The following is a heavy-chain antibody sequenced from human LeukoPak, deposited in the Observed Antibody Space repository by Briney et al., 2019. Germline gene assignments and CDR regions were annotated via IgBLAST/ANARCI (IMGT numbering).Heavy chain of an antibody. CDR3: ARGSNVAL. J-gene: IGHJ3*01. Sequence: PGGSLRLSCAASGFTFSSFWMSWVRQAPGKGLEWVANIKQDGSEKNYVDSVRGRFTISRDNAKNSLYLQMNSLRAEDTALYYCARGSNVALWGQGTMVTVSS. CDR2: IKQDGSEK. V-gene: IGHV3-7*01. D-gene: IGHD2-15*01. CDR1: GFTFSSFW.